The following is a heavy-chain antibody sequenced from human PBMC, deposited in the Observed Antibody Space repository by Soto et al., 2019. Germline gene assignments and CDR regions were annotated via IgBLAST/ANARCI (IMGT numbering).Heavy chain of an antibody. V-gene: IGHV5-51*01. CDR1: GYSFTSYW. CDR2: IDPDSNT. Sequence: GESLKISCKGSGYSFTSYWIGWVRQMPGKGLEWMGIIDPDSNTRYSPSFQGQVTISADKSINTAYLQWSSLKAADTAMYYCARRTYSSGWRHCFDYWGQRTLVTVSS. CDR3: ARRTYSSGWRHCFDY. D-gene: IGHD6-19*01. J-gene: IGHJ4*02.